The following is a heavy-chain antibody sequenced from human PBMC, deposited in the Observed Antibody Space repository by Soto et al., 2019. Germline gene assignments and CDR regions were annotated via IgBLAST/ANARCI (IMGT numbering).Heavy chain of an antibody. J-gene: IGHJ4*02. CDR3: ASGGRARYYYDSSGYYWTFDY. CDR2: IYYSGST. CDR1: GGSISSYY. D-gene: IGHD3-22*01. V-gene: IGHV4-59*01. Sequence: PSETLSRTWTVSGGSISSYYWSWIRQPPGKGLGWIGYIYYSGSTNYNPSLKSRVTISVDTSKNQFSLKLSSVTAADTAVYYCASGGRARYYYDSSGYYWTFDYWGQGTLVTVSS.